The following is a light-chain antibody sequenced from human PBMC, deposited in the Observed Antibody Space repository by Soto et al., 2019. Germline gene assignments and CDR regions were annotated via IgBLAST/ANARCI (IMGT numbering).Light chain of an antibody. J-gene: IGLJ1*01. CDR3: SSYTSSTIPYV. Sequence: QSALTQPASVSGSPGQSIIISCTGTSSDFGGYNYVSWYQHHPGKAPKLMIYHVSDRPSGVSDRFSGSKSGNTASLTISGLRAEDEADYYCSSYTSSTIPYVFGTGTKVTVL. V-gene: IGLV2-14*03. CDR1: SSDFGGYNY. CDR2: HVS.